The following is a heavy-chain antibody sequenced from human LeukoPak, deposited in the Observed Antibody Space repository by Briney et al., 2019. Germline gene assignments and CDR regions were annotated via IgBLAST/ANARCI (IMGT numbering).Heavy chain of an antibody. D-gene: IGHD5-18*01. J-gene: IGHJ4*02. CDR2: ISGSGGST. CDR1: GFTFSRYA. Sequence: GGSLRLSCAASGFTFSRYAMSWVRQAPGKGLEWVSAISGSGGSTYYADSVKGRFTISRDNSKNTLYLQMNSLRAEDTAVYYCAKDSFHAAMVNNFDYWGQGTLVTVSS. CDR3: AKDSFHAAMVNNFDY. V-gene: IGHV3-23*01.